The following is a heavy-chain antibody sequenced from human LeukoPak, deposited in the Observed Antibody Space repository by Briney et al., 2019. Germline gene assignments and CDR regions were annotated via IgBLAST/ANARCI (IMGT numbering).Heavy chain of an antibody. Sequence: ASVKVSCKASGYTFTSYGISWVRQAPGQGLEWMGWISTYNGDTNYAQKLQGRVTMTTDTSTNTAYMELRSLRSDDTAVYYCAGEPRSMRFWGQGTLVTVSS. CDR1: GYTFTSYG. V-gene: IGHV1-18*01. CDR3: AGEPRSMRF. J-gene: IGHJ1*01. CDR2: ISTYNGDT.